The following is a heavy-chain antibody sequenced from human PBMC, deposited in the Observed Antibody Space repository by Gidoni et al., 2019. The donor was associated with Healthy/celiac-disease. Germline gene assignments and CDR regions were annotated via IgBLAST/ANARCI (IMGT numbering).Heavy chain of an antibody. CDR2: IYYSGST. CDR3: ARLLTYYDFWSGYLRGIDY. D-gene: IGHD3-3*01. Sequence: QLQLQESGPGLVKPSETLSLTCTVSGGSISSSSYYWGWIRQPPGKGLEWIGSIYYSGSTYYNPSLKSRVTISVDTSKNQFSLKLSSVTAADTAVYYCARLLTYYDFWSGYLRGIDYWGQGTLVTVSS. CDR1: GGSISSSSYY. J-gene: IGHJ4*02. V-gene: IGHV4-39*01.